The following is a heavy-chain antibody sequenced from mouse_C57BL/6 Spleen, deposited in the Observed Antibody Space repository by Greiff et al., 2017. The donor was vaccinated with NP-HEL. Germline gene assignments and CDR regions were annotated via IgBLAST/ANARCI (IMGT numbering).Heavy chain of an antibody. CDR2: INPSTGGT. V-gene: IGHV1-42*01. CDR3: ARWYYGSSPPWYFDV. CDR1: GYSFTGYY. D-gene: IGHD1-1*01. Sequence: EVQLQQSGPELVKPGASVKISCKASGYSFTGYYMNWVKQSPEKSLEWIGEINPSTGGTTYNQKFKAKATLTVDKSSSTAYMQLKSLTSEDSAVYYCARWYYGSSPPWYFDVWGTGTTVTVSS. J-gene: IGHJ1*03.